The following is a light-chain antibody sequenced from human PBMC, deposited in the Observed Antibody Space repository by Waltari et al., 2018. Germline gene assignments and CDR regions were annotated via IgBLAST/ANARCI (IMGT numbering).Light chain of an antibody. Sequence: QSALPQPASVSGSPGQSITISCPGTDSDIGAADFVSWYQQHPGKAPHPIIYEVSNRPSGISNRFSASKSGNTASLTISGLQAEDEADYYCSSYTTSSAPGVFGTGTRVTVL. V-gene: IGLV2-14*01. CDR1: DSDIGAADF. CDR2: EVS. J-gene: IGLJ1*01. CDR3: SSYTTSSAPGV.